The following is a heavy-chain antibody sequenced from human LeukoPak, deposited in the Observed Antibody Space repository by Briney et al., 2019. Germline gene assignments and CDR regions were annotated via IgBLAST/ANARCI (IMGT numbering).Heavy chain of an antibody. CDR1: GGTFSSYA. CDR3: AREMTTVTNDLLDY. CDR2: IIPIFGTA. D-gene: IGHD4-17*01. Sequence: SVKVSCKASGGTFSSYAISWVRQAPGQGLEWMGGIIPIFGTANYAQKFQGRVTMTRDTSISTAYMELSRLRSDDTAVYYCAREMTTVTNDLLDYWGQGTLVTVSS. V-gene: IGHV1-69*05. J-gene: IGHJ4*02.